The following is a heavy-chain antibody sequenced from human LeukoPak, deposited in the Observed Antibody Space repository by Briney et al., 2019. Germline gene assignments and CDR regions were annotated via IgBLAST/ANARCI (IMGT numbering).Heavy chain of an antibody. J-gene: IGHJ4*02. CDR1: GGSISSSSYY. D-gene: IGHD6-19*01. Sequence: SETLSLTCTVSGGSISSSSYYWGWIRQPPGKGLEWIGSISYSGSTYYNPSLKSRVTISVDTSKYQFSLNLSSVTAADTAVYYCARHDIIAVAFSYWGQGTLVTVSS. V-gene: IGHV4-39*01. CDR3: ARHDIIAVAFSY. CDR2: ISYSGST.